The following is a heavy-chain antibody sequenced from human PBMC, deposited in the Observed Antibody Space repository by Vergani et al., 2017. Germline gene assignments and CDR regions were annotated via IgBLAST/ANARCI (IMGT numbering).Heavy chain of an antibody. J-gene: IGHJ3*02. CDR2: IYYSGST. Sequence: QVQLQESGPGLVKPSETLSLTCTVSGGSISSYYWSWIRQPPGKGLEWIGYIYYSGSTNYNPSLKSRVTISVDTSKNQFSLKLSSVTAADTAVYYCARRIGSYGDYIPGAFEIWGQGTMVTVSS. CDR1: GGSISSYY. CDR3: ARRIGSYGDYIPGAFEI. D-gene: IGHD4-17*01. V-gene: IGHV4-59*08.